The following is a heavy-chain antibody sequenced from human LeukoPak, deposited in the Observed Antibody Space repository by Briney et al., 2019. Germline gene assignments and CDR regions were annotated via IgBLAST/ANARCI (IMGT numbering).Heavy chain of an antibody. CDR1: GGSISSGGYY. J-gene: IGHJ4*02. CDR3: ARVNYGSATKEDY. CDR2: IYYSGSA. V-gene: IGHV4-31*11. Sequence: SETLSLACAVSGGSISSGGYYWSWIRQHPGKGLEWIGYIYYSGSAYYNPSLKSRVTISVDTSENQFSLKLSSVTAADTAVYYCARVNYGSATKEDYWGQGTLVTVSS. D-gene: IGHD3-10*01.